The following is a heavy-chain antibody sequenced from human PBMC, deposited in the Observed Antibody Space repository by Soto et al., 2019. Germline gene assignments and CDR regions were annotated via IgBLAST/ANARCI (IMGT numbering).Heavy chain of an antibody. CDR2: IYDSGST. Sequence: SETLSLTCTVSGDSINKYYWTWIRQPPGKGLEWIGYIYDSGSTSYNPSLKSRLTISVDTSKNQFSLKLKSVTAADTAVYYCARGTTYYYQGMDVWGQGTTVIVSS. V-gene: IGHV4-59*01. D-gene: IGHD1-1*01. CDR3: ARGTTYYYQGMDV. CDR1: GDSINKYY. J-gene: IGHJ6*02.